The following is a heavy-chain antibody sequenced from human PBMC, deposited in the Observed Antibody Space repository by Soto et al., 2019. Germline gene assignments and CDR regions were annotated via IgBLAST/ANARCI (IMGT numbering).Heavy chain of an antibody. Sequence: GGSLRLSSAASGFNFSSYWMHWVRQAPGKGLVWVSRINSDGSSTSYADSVKGRFTISRDNAKNTLYLQMNSLRAEDTAVYYCVRTSLVVAAATREDYWGQGTLVTVSS. CDR2: INSDGSST. V-gene: IGHV3-74*01. CDR3: VRTSLVVAAATREDY. D-gene: IGHD2-15*01. CDR1: GFNFSSYW. J-gene: IGHJ4*02.